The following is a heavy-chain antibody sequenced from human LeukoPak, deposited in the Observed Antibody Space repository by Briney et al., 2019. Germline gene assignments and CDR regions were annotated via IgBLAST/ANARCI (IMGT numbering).Heavy chain of an antibody. CDR3: ATASYYETSGFKSYWYFDI. J-gene: IGHJ2*01. CDR2: INYDNRTI. Sequence: PGGSLRLSCAASGFTFSSYAMSWVRQAPGKGLEWISYINYDNRTIYYADSVKGRFTISRDNAKKSVFLQVKSLRAEDTAVYYCATASYYETSGFKSYWYFDIWGRGTLVTVSS. V-gene: IGHV3-48*01. D-gene: IGHD3-22*01. CDR1: GFTFSSYA.